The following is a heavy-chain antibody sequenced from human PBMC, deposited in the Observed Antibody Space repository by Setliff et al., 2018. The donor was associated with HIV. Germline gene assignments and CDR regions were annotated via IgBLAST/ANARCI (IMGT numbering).Heavy chain of an antibody. Sequence: SETLSLTCTVSGGSISSSSYYWGWIRQPPGKGLEWIGSIYYSGSTYYNPSLKSRVTISVDTSKNHFSLNLKSVTAADTAIYYCARGLTAPAAAGSWGQGRLVTVSS. V-gene: IGHV4-39*02. J-gene: IGHJ5*02. CDR1: GGSISSSSYY. CDR2: IYYSGST. CDR3: ARGLTAPAAAGS. D-gene: IGHD6-13*01.